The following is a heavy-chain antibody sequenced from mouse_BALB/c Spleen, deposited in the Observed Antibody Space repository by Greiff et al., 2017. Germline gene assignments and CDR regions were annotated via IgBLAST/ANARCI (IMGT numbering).Heavy chain of an antibody. Sequence: EVHLVESGGGLVQPGGSRKLSCAASGFTFSSFGMHWVRQAPEKGLEWVAYISSGSSTIYYADTVKGRFTISRDNPKNTLFLQMTSLRSEDTAMYYCAREWSRYFDVWGAGTTVTVSS. CDR3: AREWSRYFDV. V-gene: IGHV5-17*02. CDR2: ISSGSSTI. J-gene: IGHJ1*01. D-gene: IGHD1-3*01. CDR1: GFTFSSFG.